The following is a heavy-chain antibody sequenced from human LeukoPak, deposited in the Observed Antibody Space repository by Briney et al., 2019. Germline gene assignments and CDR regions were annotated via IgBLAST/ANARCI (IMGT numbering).Heavy chain of an antibody. CDR2: ISGSGDNT. D-gene: IGHD2-21*02. CDR3: ARDVSVETAQDVWVDAFDI. J-gene: IGHJ3*02. Sequence: GGSLRLSCAASGFTFSSYAMSWVRQVPGKGLEWVSVISGSGDNTYYADSVKGRFTISRDNSKNMLYLQMNSLRAEDTAVYYCARDVSVETAQDVWVDAFDIWGQGTMVTVSS. V-gene: IGHV3-23*01. CDR1: GFTFSSYA.